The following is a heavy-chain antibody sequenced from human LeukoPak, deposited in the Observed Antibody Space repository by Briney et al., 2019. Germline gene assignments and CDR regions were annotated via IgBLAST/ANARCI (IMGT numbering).Heavy chain of an antibody. CDR2: ITSSGSTI. J-gene: IGHJ4*02. D-gene: IGHD3-10*01. CDR1: GFTFSDHY. CDR3: AKSRMVRGVIAKPFDY. V-gene: IGHV3-11*01. Sequence: GGSLRLSCAASGFTFSDHYMSWIRQAPGKGLEWVSYITSSGSTIYYADSVKGRFTISRDNAKNSLYLQMNSLRPEDTAVYYCAKSRMVRGVIAKPFDYWGQGTLVTVSS.